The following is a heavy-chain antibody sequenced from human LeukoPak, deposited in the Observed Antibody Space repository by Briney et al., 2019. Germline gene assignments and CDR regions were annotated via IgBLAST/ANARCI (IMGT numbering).Heavy chain of an antibody. Sequence: PGGSLRLSCAASGFTFSSYVMTWVRQAPGKGLEWVTTTTGSGATTDYADSVKGRFTISRDNSKNTLSIQLSSLRAEDTAVYYCARSWYFDLWGRGTLVTVSS. J-gene: IGHJ2*01. V-gene: IGHV3-23*01. CDR2: TTGSGATT. CDR1: GFTFSSYV. CDR3: ARSWYFDL.